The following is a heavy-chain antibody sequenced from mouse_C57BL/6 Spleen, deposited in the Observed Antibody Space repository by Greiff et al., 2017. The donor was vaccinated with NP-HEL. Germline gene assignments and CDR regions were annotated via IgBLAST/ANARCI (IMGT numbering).Heavy chain of an antibody. CDR2: IDPEDGDT. CDR1: GFNIKDYY. D-gene: IGHD1-1*01. V-gene: IGHV14-1*01. J-gene: IGHJ4*01. Sequence: EVQLVESGAELVRPGASVKLSCTASGFNIKDYYMHWVKQRPEQGLEWIGRIDPEDGDTEYAPKFQGKATMTADTSSNTAYLQLSSLTSEDTAVYYCTRYGSSPYYAMDYWGQGTSVTVSS. CDR3: TRYGSSPYYAMDY.